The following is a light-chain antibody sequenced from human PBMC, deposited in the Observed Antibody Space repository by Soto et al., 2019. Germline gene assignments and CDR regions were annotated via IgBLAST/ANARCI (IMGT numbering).Light chain of an antibody. CDR2: EVT. Sequence: QSALTQPASVSGSPGQSITISCTGTSGDTGSYNRVSWYQQHPGKAPKLIIYEVTDRPSGVSNRFSGSKSGNTASLTISGLQAEDEAEYYCSSYTNINTGACVFGTGTKLTVL. CDR3: SSYTNINTGACV. J-gene: IGLJ1*01. V-gene: IGLV2-14*01. CDR1: SGDTGSYNR.